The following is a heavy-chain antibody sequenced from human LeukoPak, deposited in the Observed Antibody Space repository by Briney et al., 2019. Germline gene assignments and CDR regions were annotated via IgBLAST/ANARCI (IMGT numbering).Heavy chain of an antibody. D-gene: IGHD1-26*01. CDR2: ISGSGGST. V-gene: IGHV3-23*01. Sequence: GGSLRLSCAASGFTFSSYAMSWVRQAPGKGLEWVSAISGSGGSTYCADSVKGRFTISRDNSKNTLYLQMNSLRAEDTAVYYCAKSLVGATRGCYWGQGTLVTVSS. CDR3: AKSLVGATRGCY. J-gene: IGHJ4*02. CDR1: GFTFSSYA.